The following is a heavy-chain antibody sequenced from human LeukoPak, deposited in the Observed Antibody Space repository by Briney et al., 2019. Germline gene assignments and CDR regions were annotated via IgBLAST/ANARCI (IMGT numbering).Heavy chain of an antibody. CDR2: ISSSGSTI. Sequence: PGGSLRLSCAASGFTFSSYEVNWVRQAPGKGLEWVSYISSSGSTIYYADSVKGRFTISRDNAKNSLYLQMNSLRAEDTALYYCAAQYSSSWYWGQGTLVTVSS. J-gene: IGHJ4*02. CDR1: GFTFSSYE. CDR3: AAQYSSSWY. V-gene: IGHV3-48*03. D-gene: IGHD6-13*01.